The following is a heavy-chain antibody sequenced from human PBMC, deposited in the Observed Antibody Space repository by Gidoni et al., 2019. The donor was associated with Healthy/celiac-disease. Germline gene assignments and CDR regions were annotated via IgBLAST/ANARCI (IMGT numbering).Heavy chain of an antibody. D-gene: IGHD2-15*01. V-gene: IGHV4-61*02. J-gene: IGHJ3*02. CDR2: IYTSGST. CDR3: ARAPDCSGGSCYSRAFDI. Sequence: VHLQETGPGPVKPSQALSIPCPVSGGPISRRSYYWSWLRQPAGKGLERIGRIYTSGSTNYNPSLKSRVTISVDTSMTQFSLKLSSVTAADTAVYYCARAPDCSGGSCYSRAFDIWGQGTMVTVSS. CDR1: GGPISRRSYY.